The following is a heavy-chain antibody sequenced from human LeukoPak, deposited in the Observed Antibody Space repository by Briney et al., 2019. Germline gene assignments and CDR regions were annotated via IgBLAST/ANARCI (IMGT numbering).Heavy chain of an antibody. V-gene: IGHV3-23*01. CDR1: GFTFSSYA. CDR2: ISVTGATT. Sequence: PGGSLRLSCAGSGFTFSSYAMSWVRQAPGKGLEWVSAISVTGATTYDADSVKGRFTISRDNSRSTLYLQMNSLRAEDTALYYCAKDTSIGRYCTNGVCSPFDYWGQGTLVAVSS. J-gene: IGHJ4*02. D-gene: IGHD2-8*01. CDR3: AKDTSIGRYCTNGVCSPFDY.